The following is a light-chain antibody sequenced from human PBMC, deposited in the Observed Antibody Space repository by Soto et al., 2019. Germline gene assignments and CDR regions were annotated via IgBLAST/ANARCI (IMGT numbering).Light chain of an antibody. Sequence: EVVLTQSPGTLSLSPGEGATLSFRASQSVTGHLAWYQQKPGQAPRLLIYGASSRATGIADRFSGSGYGTDFTLTISRLEPEDSAVYYCQQYATSPLTCGGGTKVEMK. J-gene: IGKJ4*01. CDR1: QSVTGH. V-gene: IGKV3-20*01. CDR2: GAS. CDR3: QQYATSPLT.